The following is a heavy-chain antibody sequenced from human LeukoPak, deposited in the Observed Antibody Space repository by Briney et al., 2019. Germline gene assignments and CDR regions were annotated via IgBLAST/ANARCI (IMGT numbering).Heavy chain of an antibody. Sequence: GGSLRLSCAASGFTFSSYSMNWVRHAPGKGLEWVSSISSSSSYIYYADSVKGRFTISRDNAKNSLYLQMNSLRAEDTAVYYCARPRIGGRNNWFDPWGQGTLVTVSS. CDR2: ISSSSSYI. CDR3: ARPRIGGRNNWFDP. D-gene: IGHD1-14*01. CDR1: GFTFSSYS. J-gene: IGHJ5*02. V-gene: IGHV3-21*04.